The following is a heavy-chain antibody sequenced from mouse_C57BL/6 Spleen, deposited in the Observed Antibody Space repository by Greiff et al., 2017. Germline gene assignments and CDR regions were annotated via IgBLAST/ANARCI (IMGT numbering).Heavy chain of an antibody. CDR3: ARDPYYYGSSYKYFDV. CDR1: GYSITSGYY. D-gene: IGHD1-1*01. J-gene: IGHJ1*03. V-gene: IGHV3-6*01. CDR2: ISYDGSN. Sequence: VQLKESGPGLVKPSQSLSLTCSVTGYSITSGYYWNWIRQFPGNKLEWMGYISYDGSNNYNPSLKNRISITRDTSKNQFFLKLNSVTTEDTATYYCARDPYYYGSSYKYFDVWGTGTTVTVSS.